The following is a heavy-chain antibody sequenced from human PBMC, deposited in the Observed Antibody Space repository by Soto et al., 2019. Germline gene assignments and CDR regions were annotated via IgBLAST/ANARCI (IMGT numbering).Heavy chain of an antibody. J-gene: IGHJ6*02. CDR3: AKVSASITIFGVVLENYYGMDV. D-gene: IGHD3-3*01. CDR2: ISGSGGST. V-gene: IGHV3-23*01. Sequence: GGSLRLSCAASGFAFRTYAMAWVRQAPGKGLEWVSAISGSGGSTYYADSVKGRFTISRDNSKNTLYLQMNSLRAEDTAVYYCAKVSASITIFGVVLENYYGMDVWGQGTTVTVSS. CDR1: GFAFRTYA.